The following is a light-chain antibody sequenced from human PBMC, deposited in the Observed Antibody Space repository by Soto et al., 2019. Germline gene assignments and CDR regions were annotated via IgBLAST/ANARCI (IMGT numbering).Light chain of an antibody. CDR3: QQRNTRPPST. J-gene: IGKJ5*01. CDR2: DAS. CDR1: QSVTSN. V-gene: IGKV3-11*01. Sequence: EIVMTQSPATLSVSPGERATLSCRASQSVTSNLAWYQQRPGQAPRLLIYDASSRATGIPDRFSGGGSGTDFTLTISSLEPEDFALYYCQQRNTRPPSTFGRGTRLEIK.